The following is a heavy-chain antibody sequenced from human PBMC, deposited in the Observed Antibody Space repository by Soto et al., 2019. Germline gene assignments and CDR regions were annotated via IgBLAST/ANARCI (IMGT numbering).Heavy chain of an antibody. CDR3: AGYYYDSSGYYSGFDY. CDR1: GFTFSSYW. Sequence: PGGSLRLSCAASGFTFSSYWMHWVRQAPGKGLVWVSRINSDGSSTSYADSVKGRFTISRDNAKNSLYLQMNSLRAEDTAVYYCAGYYYDSSGYYSGFDYWGQGTLVTVSS. CDR2: INSDGSST. V-gene: IGHV3-74*01. D-gene: IGHD3-22*01. J-gene: IGHJ4*02.